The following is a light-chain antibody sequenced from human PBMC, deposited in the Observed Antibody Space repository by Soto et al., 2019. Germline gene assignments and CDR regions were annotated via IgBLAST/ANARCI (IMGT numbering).Light chain of an antibody. CDR1: QDLDRW. J-gene: IGKJ4*01. CDR3: QQTYTTPLT. Sequence: DIQMTQSPSSVSASVGDRVTSXXRSSQDLDRWLAWYQQKTGEAPKLXIFAASSLQSGVPSRFSGSGAGTDFTLTISSLQPEDFATYYCQQTYTTPLTFGGGTKVDI. CDR2: AAS. V-gene: IGKV1-12*01.